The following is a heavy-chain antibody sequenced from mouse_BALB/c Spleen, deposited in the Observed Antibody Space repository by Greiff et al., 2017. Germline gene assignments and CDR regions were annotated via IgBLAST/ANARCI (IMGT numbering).Heavy chain of an antibody. CDR1: GFTFSSYG. CDR3: ARSDSY. Sequence: EVQRVESGGDLVKPGGSLKLSCAASGFTFSSYGMSWVRQTPDKRLEWVATISSGGSYTYYPDSVKGRFTISRDNAKNTLYLQMSSLKSEDTAMYYCARSDSYWGQGTLVTVSA. CDR2: ISSGGSYT. V-gene: IGHV5-6*01. J-gene: IGHJ3*01.